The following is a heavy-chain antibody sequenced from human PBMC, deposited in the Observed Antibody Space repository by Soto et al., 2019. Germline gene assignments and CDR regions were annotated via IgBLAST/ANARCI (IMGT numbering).Heavy chain of an antibody. Sequence: QLQLQESGSGLLKPSETLSLTCAVSGGSISDSSYYWGWIRQPPGKGLEWIGSIFHNGSTYCNQSLKSRVTISVDTSKNTFSLKVTSVTAADTAVYYCARRGVTLTASPSYYLMDVWGTGTTVTGSS. J-gene: IGHJ6*03. CDR1: GGSISDSSYY. V-gene: IGHV4-39*01. CDR2: IFHNGST. D-gene: IGHD2-21*02. CDR3: ARRGVTLTASPSYYLMDV.